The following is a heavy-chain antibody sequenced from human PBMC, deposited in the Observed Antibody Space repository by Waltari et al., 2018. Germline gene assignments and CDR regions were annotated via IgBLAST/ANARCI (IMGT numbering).Heavy chain of an antibody. CDR2: INPSDDTK. Sequence: QVQLVQSGAEVKEPGASVKVSCKASGYTFTRHYMHWVRQAPGQGLEWMGIINPSDDTKAYTQKFQGRVTMTRDTSTNTFYMELSSLRSEDTAVYYCARAASTYCSTTSCTGDYWGQGTLVNVSS. J-gene: IGHJ4*02. V-gene: IGHV1-46*01. CDR1: GYTFTRHY. CDR3: ARAASTYCSTTSCTGDY. D-gene: IGHD2-2*01.